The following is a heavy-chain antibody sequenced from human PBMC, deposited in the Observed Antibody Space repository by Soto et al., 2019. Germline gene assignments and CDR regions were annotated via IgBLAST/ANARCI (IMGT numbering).Heavy chain of an antibody. CDR1: GFTFGNFW. D-gene: IGHD5-12*01. J-gene: IGHJ4*02. CDR2: IKQDGSEK. CDR3: ARDGGYSGYDYFDY. V-gene: IGHV3-7*01. Sequence: GGALRLFCAASGFTFGNFWMNWVRQAPGKGLEWVANIKQDGSEKKYVDSVKGRFTISTDNAKKSVFLQMNSLRAEDTAMYYCARDGGYSGYDYFDYWGQGVLVTVSS.